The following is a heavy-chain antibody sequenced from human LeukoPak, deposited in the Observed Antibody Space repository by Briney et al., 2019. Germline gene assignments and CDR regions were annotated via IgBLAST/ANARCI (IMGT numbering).Heavy chain of an antibody. J-gene: IGHJ4*02. CDR1: GFTFSSYS. CDR2: TSSSSSTI. D-gene: IGHD1-26*01. CDR3: ARDRVEWELHPIDY. V-gene: IGHV3-48*02. Sequence: GGSLRLSCAASGFTFSSYSMNWVRQAPGKGLEWVSYTSSSSSTIYYADSVKGRFTISRDNAKNSLYLQMNSLRDGDTAVYYCARDRVEWELHPIDYWGQGTLVTVSS.